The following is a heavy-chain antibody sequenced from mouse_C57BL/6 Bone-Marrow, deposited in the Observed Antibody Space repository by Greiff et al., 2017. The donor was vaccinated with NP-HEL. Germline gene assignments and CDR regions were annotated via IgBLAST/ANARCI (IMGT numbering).Heavy chain of an antibody. CDR1: GYAFSSSW. V-gene: IGHV1-82*01. Sequence: VQLQQSGPELVKPGASVKISCKASGYAFSSSWMNWVKQRPGKGLEWIGRIYPGDGDTNYNGKFKGKATLTADQSSSTAYMQLSSLTSDDSAVYFCARDDGYNYAMDYWGQGTSVTVSS. J-gene: IGHJ4*01. CDR2: IYPGDGDT. D-gene: IGHD2-3*01. CDR3: ARDDGYNYAMDY.